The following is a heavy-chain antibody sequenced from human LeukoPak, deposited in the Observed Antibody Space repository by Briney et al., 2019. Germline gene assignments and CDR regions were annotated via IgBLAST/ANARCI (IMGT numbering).Heavy chain of an antibody. D-gene: IGHD2-2*01. CDR2: INPNSGGT. J-gene: IGHJ3*02. Sequence: ASVKVSCKASGYTFTGYYMHWVRQPPGQGLEWMGWINPNSGGTNYAQRFQGWVTMTRDTSISTAYMELSSLRSEDTAVYYCARKPTYCSSTSCPPSVDAFDIWGQGTMVTVSS. CDR3: ARKPTYCSSTSCPPSVDAFDI. CDR1: GYTFTGYY. V-gene: IGHV1-2*04.